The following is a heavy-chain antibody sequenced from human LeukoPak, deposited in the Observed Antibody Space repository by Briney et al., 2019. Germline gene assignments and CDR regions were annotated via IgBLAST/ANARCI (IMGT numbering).Heavy chain of an antibody. CDR1: GYTFTGYY. J-gene: IGHJ6*02. D-gene: IGHD2-8*01. Sequence: ASVKVSCTASGYTFTGYYMHWVRQAPGQGLEWMGWINPNSGGTNYAKKFQGRVTMTRDTSISTAYMELSRLRSDDTAVYYCARGARQFNIVLMVYAIGGGDVWGQGTTVTVSS. CDR2: INPNSGGT. CDR3: ARGARQFNIVLMVYAIGGGDV. V-gene: IGHV1-2*02.